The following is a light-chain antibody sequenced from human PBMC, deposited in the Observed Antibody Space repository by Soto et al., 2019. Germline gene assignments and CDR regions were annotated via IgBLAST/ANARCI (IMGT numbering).Light chain of an antibody. J-gene: IGKJ5*01. CDR2: DAS. V-gene: IGKV3-11*01. Sequence: EILLTQSPATLPVSPGERATLSCRASQSVGSNLAWFQQRPGQTPRLLIYDASTRAPGIPARFSGRGSGADFTLTISSLEPEDFAVYYCQQRSDSITFGQGTRLEIK. CDR1: QSVGSN. CDR3: QQRSDSIT.